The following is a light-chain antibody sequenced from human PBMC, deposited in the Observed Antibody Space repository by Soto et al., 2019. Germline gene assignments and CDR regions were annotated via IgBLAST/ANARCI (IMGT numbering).Light chain of an antibody. CDR2: KAS. CDR3: QHYKTWPLA. CDR1: QTISSW. Sequence: DIQMTQSPSTLSGSVVDRVTITFRASQTISSWLAWYQQKPGKAPKLLIYKASTLKSGVPSRFSGSGSGTEFTLTISSLQPDDFAVYYCQHYKTWPLAFGGGTKVDIK. J-gene: IGKJ4*01. V-gene: IGKV1-5*03.